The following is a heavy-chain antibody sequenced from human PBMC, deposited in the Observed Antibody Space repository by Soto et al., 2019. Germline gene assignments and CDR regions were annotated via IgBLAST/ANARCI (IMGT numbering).Heavy chain of an antibody. CDR1: GGSFSGYY. J-gene: IGHJ4*02. D-gene: IGHD7-27*01. CDR2: INHSGST. Sequence: QVQLQQWGAGLLKPSETLSLTCAVYGGSFSGYYWNWIRQPPGKGLEWIGEINHSGSTNYNPSLKGGVPISEDRPKTQFSLKRSSVTAADTVVYYCGRGWGRIFDCWGQGTLVTVSS. CDR3: GRGWGRIFDC. V-gene: IGHV4-34*01.